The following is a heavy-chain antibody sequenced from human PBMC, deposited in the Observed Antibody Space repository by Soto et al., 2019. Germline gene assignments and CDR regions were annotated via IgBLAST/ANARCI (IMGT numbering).Heavy chain of an antibody. J-gene: IGHJ4*02. CDR1: GYTFTSYA. V-gene: IGHV1-3*01. CDR3: ARGASESDFDY. CDR2: INAGNGNT. Sequence: QVQLVQSGAEVKKPGASVKVSCKASGYTFTSYAMHWVRQAPGQRLEGMGWINAGNGNTKYSQKFQGRVTITRDTSASTAYKELSSLRSEDTAVYYCARGASESDFDYWGQGTLVTLSS.